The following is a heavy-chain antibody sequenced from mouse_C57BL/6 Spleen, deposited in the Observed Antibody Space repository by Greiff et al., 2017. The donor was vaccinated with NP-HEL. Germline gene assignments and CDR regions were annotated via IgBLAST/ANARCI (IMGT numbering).Heavy chain of an antibody. CDR1: GFTFSDYY. Sequence: EVQLVESEGGLVQPGSSMKLSCTASGFTFSDYYMAWVRQVPEKGLEWVANINYDGSSTYYLDSLKSRFIISRDNAKNILYLQMSSLKSEDTATYYCARESYYSNRWYFYVWGTGTTVTVSS. J-gene: IGHJ1*03. D-gene: IGHD2-5*01. CDR2: INYDGSST. CDR3: ARESYYSNRWYFYV. V-gene: IGHV5-16*01.